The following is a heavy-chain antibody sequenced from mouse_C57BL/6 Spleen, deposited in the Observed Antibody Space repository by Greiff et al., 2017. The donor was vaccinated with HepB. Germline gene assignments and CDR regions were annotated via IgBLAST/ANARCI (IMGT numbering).Heavy chain of an antibody. CDR3: SRTGYDYWDFDV. J-gene: IGHJ1*03. Sequence: QVQLQQPGAELVMPGASVKLSCKASGYTFTSYWMHWVKQRPGQGLEWIGEIDPSDSYTNYNQKFKGKSTLTVDKSSSTAYMQLSSLTSEDSAVYYCSRTGYDYWDFDVWGTGTTVTVSS. V-gene: IGHV1-69*01. CDR2: IDPSDSYT. CDR1: GYTFTSYW. D-gene: IGHD2-3*01.